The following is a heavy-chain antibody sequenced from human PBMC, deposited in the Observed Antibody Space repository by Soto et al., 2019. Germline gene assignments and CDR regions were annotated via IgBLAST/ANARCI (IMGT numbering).Heavy chain of an antibody. CDR3: ARAKYYYDSSGYPLRYFDL. D-gene: IGHD3-22*01. Sequence: PSETLSLTCTVSGGSISSYYWSWIRQPPGKGLEWIGYIYYSGSTNNNPSLKSRVTISVDTSKNQFSLKLSSVTAADTAVYYCARAKYYYDSSGYPLRYFDLWGRGTLVTVS. V-gene: IGHV4-59*01. J-gene: IGHJ2*01. CDR1: GGSISSYY. CDR2: IYYSGST.